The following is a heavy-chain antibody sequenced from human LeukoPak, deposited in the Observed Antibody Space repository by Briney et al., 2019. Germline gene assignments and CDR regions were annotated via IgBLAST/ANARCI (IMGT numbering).Heavy chain of an antibody. CDR2: ISSSSSYI. Sequence: GGSLRLSCAASGFTFSSYSMNWVRQAPGKGLEWVSSISSSSSYIYYADSVKGRFTISRDNAKNSLYLQMNSLRAEDTAVYYCARWDGYSYVIDYWGQGTLVTVSS. D-gene: IGHD5-18*01. CDR1: GFTFSSYS. CDR3: ARWDGYSYVIDY. V-gene: IGHV3-21*01. J-gene: IGHJ4*02.